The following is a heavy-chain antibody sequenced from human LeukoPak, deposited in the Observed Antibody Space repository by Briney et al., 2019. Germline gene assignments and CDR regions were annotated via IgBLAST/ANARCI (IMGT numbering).Heavy chain of an antibody. Sequence: GRSLRLSCAVSGLTLSNVWMKWVSQAPGEGMEWVGRLKSNTDGGTTDYAARVKGRFTISRDESKDTLYLQMSSLKIQDTAVYYCATEGYDFWGGSGDYWGQGTLVTVSS. D-gene: IGHD3-3*01. V-gene: IGHV3-15*01. J-gene: IGHJ4*02. CDR1: GLTLSNVW. CDR3: ATEGYDFWGGSGDY. CDR2: LKSNTDGGTT.